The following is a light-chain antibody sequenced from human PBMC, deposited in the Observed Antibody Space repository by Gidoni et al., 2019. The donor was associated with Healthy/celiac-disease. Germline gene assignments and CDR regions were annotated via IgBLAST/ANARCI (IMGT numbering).Light chain of an antibody. V-gene: IGKV3-11*01. J-gene: IGKJ4*01. CDR1: QSVSSY. CDR2: DAS. CDR3: QKRSNLLT. Sequence: DIVLTQSPATLSLSPGERATLSCRASQSVSSYLAWYQQKPGQAPRLLIYDASNRATGSPARFSGSGSGTDFTLTISSLEPEDFAVYYCQKRSNLLTFGGGTKVEIK.